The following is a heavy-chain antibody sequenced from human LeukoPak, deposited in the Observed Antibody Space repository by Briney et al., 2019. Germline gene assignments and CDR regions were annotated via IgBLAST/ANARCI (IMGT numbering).Heavy chain of an antibody. Sequence: GGSLRLSCAASGFTFSSYAMTWVRQAPGKGLEWVSVISGGGGSTNYADSVKGRFTISRDNAKNSLYLQMNSLRAEDTAVYYCARITMVRGVISGGIDYWGQGTLVTVSS. CDR3: ARITMVRGVISGGIDY. V-gene: IGHV3-23*01. J-gene: IGHJ4*02. D-gene: IGHD3-10*01. CDR1: GFTFSSYA. CDR2: ISGGGGST.